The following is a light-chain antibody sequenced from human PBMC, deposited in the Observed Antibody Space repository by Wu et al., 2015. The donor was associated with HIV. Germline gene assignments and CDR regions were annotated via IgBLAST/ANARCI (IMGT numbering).Light chain of an antibody. CDR2: AAS. Sequence: EIVLTQSPGTLSLSPGERATLSCRASQSFSSNYLAWYQQKSGQAPRLLIYAASSRATGIPDRFSGSGSGTDFTLTISRLEPEDFAVYYCQQYGSSPLTFGGGTKVEIK. J-gene: IGKJ4*01. V-gene: IGKV3-20*01. CDR1: QSFSSNY. CDR3: QQYGSSPLT.